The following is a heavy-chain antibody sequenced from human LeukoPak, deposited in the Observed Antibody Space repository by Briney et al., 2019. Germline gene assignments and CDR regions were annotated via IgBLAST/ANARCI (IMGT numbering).Heavy chain of an antibody. Sequence: GGSLRLSCAASGFTFSSYGMSWVRQAPGKGLEWVSAISGSGGSTNYADSVKGRFTISRDNSKNTLYLQMNSLRAEDTAVYYCAKGASIAVAGNWFDPWGQGTLVTVSS. CDR2: ISGSGGST. D-gene: IGHD6-19*01. J-gene: IGHJ5*02. V-gene: IGHV3-23*01. CDR3: AKGASIAVAGNWFDP. CDR1: GFTFSSYG.